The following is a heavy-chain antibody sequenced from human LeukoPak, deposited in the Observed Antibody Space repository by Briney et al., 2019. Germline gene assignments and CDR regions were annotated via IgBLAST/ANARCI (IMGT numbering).Heavy chain of an antibody. V-gene: IGHV4-59*01. CDR2: IYYSGNT. CDR1: AGSIATYY. D-gene: IGHD5-12*01. CDR3: ARGFDSKSTYFDY. Sequence: SETLSLTCTVSAGSIATYYWNWIRQPPGKGLEWIGYIYYSGNTNYNPPLKSRVTISVDTSKKQFSLRLTSVTAADTAVYYCARGFDSKSTYFDYWGQGTLVTVSS. J-gene: IGHJ4*02.